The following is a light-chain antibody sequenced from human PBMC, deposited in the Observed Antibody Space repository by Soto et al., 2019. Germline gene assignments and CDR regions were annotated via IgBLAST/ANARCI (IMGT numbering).Light chain of an antibody. CDR1: SRDVGGYNY. V-gene: IGLV2-14*01. CDR3: SSYTSRDTRV. CDR2: EVS. J-gene: IGLJ1*01. Sequence: QSALTQPASVSGSPGQSITISCTGTSRDVGGYNYVSWYQHHPGKAPKLMIYEVSNRPSGVSNRFSGSKSGNTASLTISGLQAEDEADYYCSSYTSRDTRVFGTGTKVTVL.